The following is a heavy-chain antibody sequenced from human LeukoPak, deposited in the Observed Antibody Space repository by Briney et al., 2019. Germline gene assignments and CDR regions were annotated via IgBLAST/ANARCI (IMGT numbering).Heavy chain of an antibody. J-gene: IGHJ4*02. V-gene: IGHV1-69*13. CDR2: IIPIFGTA. D-gene: IGHD5-24*01. CDR3: ARDDGYNLGDDY. Sequence: SVKVSCKASGGTFTSYAISWVRQAPGQGLEWMGGIIPIFGTANYAQKFQGRVTITADESTSTAYMELSSLRSEDTAVYYCARDDGYNLGDDYWGQGTLVTVSS. CDR1: GGTFTSYA.